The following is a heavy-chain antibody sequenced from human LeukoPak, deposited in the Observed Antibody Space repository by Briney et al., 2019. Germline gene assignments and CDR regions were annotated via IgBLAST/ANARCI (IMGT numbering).Heavy chain of an antibody. V-gene: IGHV3-30*18. CDR3: AKDQGGATYY. Sequence: PGGSLRLSCAASGFIFSNAWMSWVRQAPGKGLEWVAVISYDGSNKYYADSVKGRFTISRDNSKNTLYLQINSLRAEDTAVYYCAKDQGGATYYWGQGTLVTVSS. CDR1: GFIFSNAW. D-gene: IGHD1-26*01. CDR2: ISYDGSNK. J-gene: IGHJ4*02.